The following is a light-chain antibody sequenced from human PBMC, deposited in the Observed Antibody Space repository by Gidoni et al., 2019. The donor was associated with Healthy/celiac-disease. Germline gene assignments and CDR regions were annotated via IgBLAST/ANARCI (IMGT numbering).Light chain of an antibody. V-gene: IGLV1-40*01. CDR1: SSNIGAGYD. J-gene: IGLJ2*01. Sequence: QSVLTQPHSVSGAPGQRVTISCTGSSSNIGAGYDVHWYQQPPGTAPNLLIYGNSNRPSGVPDRFSGSKSGTSSALAITGLQAEDEADYYCHSYDSSLSGVVFGGGPKLXV. CDR2: GNS. CDR3: HSYDSSLSGVV.